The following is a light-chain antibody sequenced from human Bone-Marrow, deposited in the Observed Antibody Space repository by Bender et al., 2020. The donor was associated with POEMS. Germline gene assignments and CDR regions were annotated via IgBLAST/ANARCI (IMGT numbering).Light chain of an antibody. CDR2: QDK. CDR3: QAWDTSGLYV. Sequence: SYLLTQPPSVSVSPGQTARITCSGDKVGDKYVCWYQQKAGQSPVLVIYQDKERPSGIPERFSGSNSGNTATLTISGTQAMDEADYFCQAWDTSGLYVFGTGTKVSVL. V-gene: IGLV3-1*01. CDR1: KVGDKY. J-gene: IGLJ1*01.